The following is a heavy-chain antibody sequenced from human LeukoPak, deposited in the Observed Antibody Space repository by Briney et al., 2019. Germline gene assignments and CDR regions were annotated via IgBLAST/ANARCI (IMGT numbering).Heavy chain of an antibody. V-gene: IGHV1-18*01. CDR3: ARDWRGGYSYGIFDY. CDR2: ISAYNGNT. D-gene: IGHD5-18*01. CDR1: GYTFTSYG. J-gene: IGHJ4*02. Sequence: ASVKVSCKASGYTFTSYGISWVRQAPGQGLEWMGWISAYNGNTNYAQKLQGRVTMTTDTSTSTAYMELRSLRSDDTAVYYCARDWRGGYSYGIFDYRGQGTLVTVSS.